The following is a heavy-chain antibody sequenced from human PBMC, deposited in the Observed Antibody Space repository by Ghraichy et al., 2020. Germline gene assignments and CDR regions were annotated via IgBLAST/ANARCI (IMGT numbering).Heavy chain of an antibody. V-gene: IGHV1-24*01. D-gene: IGHD2-2*01. CDR2: FDPEDGET. CDR3: ATKGCSSTSCYESAEYFQH. CDR1: GYTLTELS. Sequence: ASVKVSCKVSGYTLTELSMHWVRQAPGKGLEWMGGFDPEDGETIYAQKFQGRVTMTEDTSTDTAYMELSSLRSEDTAVYYCATKGCSSTSCYESAEYFQHWGQGTLVTVSS. J-gene: IGHJ1*01.